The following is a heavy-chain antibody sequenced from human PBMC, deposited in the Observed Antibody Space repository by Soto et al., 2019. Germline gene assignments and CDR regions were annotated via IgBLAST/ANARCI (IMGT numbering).Heavy chain of an antibody. J-gene: IGHJ4*02. D-gene: IGHD3-3*01. V-gene: IGHV1-69*13. CDR2: IIPIFGTA. CDR3: ARGGYDFWSGYYSSHY. Sequence: SVKVSCKASGGTFSCYAISWVRQAPGQGLEWMGGIIPIFGTANYAQKFQGRVTITADESTSTAYMELSSLRSEDTAVYYCARGGYDFWSGYYSSHYWGQGTLVTVSS. CDR1: GGTFSCYA.